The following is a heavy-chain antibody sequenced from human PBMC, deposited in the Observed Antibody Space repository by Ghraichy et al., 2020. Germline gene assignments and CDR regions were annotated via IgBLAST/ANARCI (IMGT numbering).Heavy chain of an antibody. V-gene: IGHV4-30-2*01. J-gene: IGHJ4*02. D-gene: IGHD3-22*01. CDR1: GGSISSGGYS. CDR3: ARGPYYYDSSGYYRYYFDY. Sequence: SDTLSLTCAVSGGSISSGGYSWSWIRQPPGKGLEWIGYIYHSGSTYYNPSLKSRVTISVDRSKNQFSLKLSSVTAADTAVYYCARGPYYYDSSGYYRYYFDYWGQGTLVTVSS. CDR2: IYHSGST.